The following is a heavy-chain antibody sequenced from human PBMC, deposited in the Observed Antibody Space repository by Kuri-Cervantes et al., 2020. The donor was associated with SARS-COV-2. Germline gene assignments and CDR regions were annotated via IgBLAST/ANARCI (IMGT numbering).Heavy chain of an antibody. CDR2: INHSGST. V-gene: IGHV4-34*01. CDR3: ARYGTTERDAFDI. D-gene: IGHD1-1*01. Sequence: SQTLSLTCAVYGGSFSGYYWSWIRQPPGKGLEWIGEINHSGSTNYNPSLKSRVTISVDTSKNQFSLKLSSVTPEDTAVYYCARYGTTERDAFDIWGQGTMVTVSS. J-gene: IGHJ3*02. CDR1: GGSFSGYY.